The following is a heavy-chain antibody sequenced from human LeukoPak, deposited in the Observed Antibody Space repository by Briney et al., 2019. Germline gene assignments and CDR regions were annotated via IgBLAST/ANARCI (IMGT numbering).Heavy chain of an antibody. D-gene: IGHD3-22*01. Sequence: KPSETLSLTCTVSGGSISSYYWSWIRQPPGKGLEWIGYIYYSGSTNYNPSLKSRVTISVDTSKNQFSLKLSSVTAADTAVYYCARTYYYDSSGYNFDYWGQDTLDPVSS. CDR1: GGSISSYY. CDR3: ARTYYYDSSGYNFDY. V-gene: IGHV4-59*01. CDR2: IYYSGST. J-gene: IGHJ4*02.